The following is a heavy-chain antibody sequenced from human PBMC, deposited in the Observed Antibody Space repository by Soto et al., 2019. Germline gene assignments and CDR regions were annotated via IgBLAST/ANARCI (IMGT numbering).Heavy chain of an antibody. D-gene: IGHD6-19*01. CDR1: GYTFTSYA. J-gene: IGHJ4*02. CDR3: ATVPAGQWLVLLYYFDY. Sequence: ASVKVSCKASGYTFTSYAMHWVRQAPGQRLEWMGWINAGNGNTKYSQKIQGRVTITKDTSTSTAYKKMSNLRTEDTAVYYCATVPAGQWLVLLYYFDYWGQGTLVTVS. CDR2: INAGNGNT. V-gene: IGHV1-3*01.